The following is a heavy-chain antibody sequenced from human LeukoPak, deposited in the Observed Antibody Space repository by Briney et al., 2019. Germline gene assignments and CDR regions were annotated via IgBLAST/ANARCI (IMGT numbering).Heavy chain of an antibody. Sequence: PGVSLRLSCAASGFTFDDYAMHWVRQAPGKGLEWVSLISGDGGSTYYADSVRGRFTISRDNSKNSLYLQMDSLRTEDTAFYYCAKEIETLGTNAFDIWGQGTMVTVSS. J-gene: IGHJ3*02. CDR2: ISGDGGST. V-gene: IGHV3-43*02. D-gene: IGHD4-23*01. CDR1: GFTFDDYA. CDR3: AKEIETLGTNAFDI.